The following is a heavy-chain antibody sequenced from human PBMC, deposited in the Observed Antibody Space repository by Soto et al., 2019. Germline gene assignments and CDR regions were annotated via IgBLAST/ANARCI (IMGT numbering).Heavy chain of an antibody. Sequence: GASVKVSCKASGYTFTGYYIHWVRQAPGQGLEWMGWINPNSGGTDYAQKFQGRVTMTRDTSISAAYMELSGLRSDDTAVYYCARQWNSRPYKWLDAWGQGTRVPSPQ. CDR3: ARQWNSRPYKWLDA. J-gene: IGHJ5*02. V-gene: IGHV1-2*02. CDR1: GYTFTGYY. D-gene: IGHD1-1*01. CDR2: INPNSGGT.